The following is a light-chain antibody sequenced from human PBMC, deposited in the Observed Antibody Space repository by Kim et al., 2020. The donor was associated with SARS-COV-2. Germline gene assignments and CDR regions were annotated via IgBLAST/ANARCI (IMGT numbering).Light chain of an antibody. CDR1: QSINSY. V-gene: IGKV1-39*01. J-gene: IGKJ1*01. CDR2: AAS. CDR3: QQSYSTPRT. Sequence: DIQMTQSPSSLSASVGDRVTITCRASQSINSYLNWYQQKPGKAPKLLIYAASSLQSGVPSRFSGSASGTDFTLTISSLQPEDFATYYCQQSYSTPRTFGQGTKVDIK.